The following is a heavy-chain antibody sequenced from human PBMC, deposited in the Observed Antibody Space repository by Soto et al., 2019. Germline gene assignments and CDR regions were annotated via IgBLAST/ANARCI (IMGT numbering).Heavy chain of an antibody. D-gene: IGHD3-10*01. Sequence: QVQLVQSGAEVKKPGASVKVSCKASGYSFTTYGISWVRQAPGQGLEWMGWISDYNGNTNYEKKFQGRVTMTTDTPTGTAYMELKSLRSDAPAVYYCAREGYYSGSGSYSPPRYYGMAVWGQGTTVTVS. CDR2: ISDYNGNT. V-gene: IGHV1-18*01. CDR3: AREGYYSGSGSYSPPRYYGMAV. CDR1: GYSFTTYG. J-gene: IGHJ6*02.